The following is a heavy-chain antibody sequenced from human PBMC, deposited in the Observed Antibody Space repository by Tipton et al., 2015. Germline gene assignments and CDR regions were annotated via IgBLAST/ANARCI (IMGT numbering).Heavy chain of an antibody. D-gene: IGHD1-14*01. CDR2: INQNGSGT. CDR3: ARSGGFGWDY. CDR1: GFIFSHYW. V-gene: IGHV3-7*01. J-gene: IGHJ4*02. Sequence: SLRLSCAASGFIFSHYWMTWIRQAPGKGLEWVANINQNGSGTYYADSLKGRFTISRDNAKNSLFLQMNGLRADDTAVYYCARSGGFGWDYWGQGILVTVSS.